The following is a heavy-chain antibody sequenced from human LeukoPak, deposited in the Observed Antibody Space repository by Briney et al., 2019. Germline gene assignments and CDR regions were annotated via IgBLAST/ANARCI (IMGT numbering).Heavy chain of an antibody. Sequence: GGSLRLSCAASGFTFSSYAMSWVRQAPGKGLEWVSAISGSGGSTYHADSVKGRFTISRDNSKNTLYLQMNSLRAEDTAVYYCATVATIPYFQHWGQGTLVTVSS. CDR1: GFTFSSYA. D-gene: IGHD5-12*01. V-gene: IGHV3-23*01. CDR3: ATVATIPYFQH. CDR2: ISGSGGST. J-gene: IGHJ1*01.